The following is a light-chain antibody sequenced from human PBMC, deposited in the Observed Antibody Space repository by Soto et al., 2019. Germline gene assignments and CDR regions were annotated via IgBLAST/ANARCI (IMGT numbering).Light chain of an antibody. J-gene: IGLJ1*01. Sequence: QSALTQPRSVSGAPEQTVTISRTGTSSHVGGYNYVSWYQQHPGKAPKLMIYDVSKRPSGVPDRFSGSKSGNTASLTISGLQAEDEADYYCSSYAGSYTFDSVFGTGTKVTVL. CDR1: SSHVGGYNY. CDR3: SSYAGSYTFDSV. V-gene: IGLV2-11*01. CDR2: DVS.